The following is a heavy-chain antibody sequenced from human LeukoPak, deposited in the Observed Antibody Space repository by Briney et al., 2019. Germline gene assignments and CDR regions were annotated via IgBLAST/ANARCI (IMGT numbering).Heavy chain of an antibody. D-gene: IGHD4-17*01. CDR3: ARTTVTQYFDY. Sequence: SETLSLTCTVSGGSISSYYWSWIRQPPGKGLGWIGYIYYSGSTYYNPSLKSRVTISVDTSKNQFSLKLSSVTAADTAVYYCARTTVTQYFDYWGQGTLVTVSS. CDR2: IYYSGST. V-gene: IGHV4-30-4*01. J-gene: IGHJ4*02. CDR1: GGSISSYY.